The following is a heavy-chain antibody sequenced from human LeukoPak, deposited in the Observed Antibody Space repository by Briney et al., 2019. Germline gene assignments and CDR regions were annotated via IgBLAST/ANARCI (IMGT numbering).Heavy chain of an antibody. V-gene: IGHV4-38-2*02. D-gene: IGHD3-10*01. CDR3: ARVMYYYGSPSPYYFDY. CDR2: IYNSGTI. J-gene: IGHJ4*02. Sequence: PSETLSLTCTVSGYSISSGCYWGWIRQPPGQDLVWIGSIYNSGTIYYNTSLKSRGTISVDTSNNQFSLKLNSVTAADTAVYYCARVMYYYGSPSPYYFDYWGPGSLVTVSS. CDR1: GYSISSGCY.